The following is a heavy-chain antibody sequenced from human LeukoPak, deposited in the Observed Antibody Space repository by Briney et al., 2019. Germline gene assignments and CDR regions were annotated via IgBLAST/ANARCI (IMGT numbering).Heavy chain of an antibody. V-gene: IGHV4-59*01. D-gene: IGHD5-24*01. J-gene: IGHJ4*01. CDR2: IYKSENT. CDR3: VIGEGWQPDY. Sequence: SETLSLTCAVSGASISSFFCNWVRQPPGKGLEWIGYIYKSENTDYNPSLKSRVTISGDTSKNEFSLKLTSVTAADTAEYYCVIGEGWQPDYWGQGTLVTVSS. CDR1: GASISSFF.